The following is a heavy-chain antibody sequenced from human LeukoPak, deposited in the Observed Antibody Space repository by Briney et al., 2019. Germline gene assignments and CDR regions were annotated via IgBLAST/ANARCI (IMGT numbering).Heavy chain of an antibody. J-gene: IGHJ4*02. V-gene: IGHV1-3*01. CDR2: INAGNGNT. D-gene: IGHD4-11*01. CDR1: GYTFTSYA. CDR3: ARADDYHVGDYFDY. Sequence: GASVKVSCKASGYTFTSYAMHWVRQAPGQRLEWMGWINAGNGNTKYSQKFQGRVTITRDTSASTAYMELSSLRSEDTAVYYCARADDYHVGDYFDYWGQGTLVTVSS.